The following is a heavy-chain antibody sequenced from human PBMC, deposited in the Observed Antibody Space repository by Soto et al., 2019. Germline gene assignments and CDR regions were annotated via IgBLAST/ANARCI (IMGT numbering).Heavy chain of an antibody. CDR2: IYYSGST. CDR1: GGSISSSSYY. D-gene: IGHD2-15*01. CDR3: ASGSVGDPSSFDI. J-gene: IGHJ3*02. Sequence: SETLSLTCTVSGGSISSSSYYWGWIRQPPGKGLEWIGSIYYSGSTYYNPSLKSRVTISVDTSKNQFSLKLSSVTAADTAVYYCASGSVGDPSSFDIWGQGTMVTVSS. V-gene: IGHV4-39*01.